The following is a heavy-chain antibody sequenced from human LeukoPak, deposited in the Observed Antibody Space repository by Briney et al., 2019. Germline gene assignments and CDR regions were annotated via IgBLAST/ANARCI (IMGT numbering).Heavy chain of an antibody. D-gene: IGHD5-24*01. CDR1: GFTFSSYS. CDR2: ISSSSSYI. J-gene: IGHJ4*02. CDR3: ARDGYGYNSFDY. Sequence: GGSLRLSCAASGFTFSSYSMNWVRQAPGKGLEWVSSISSSSSYIYYADSVKGRFTISRDNSKNTLYLQMNSLRAQDTAVYYCARDGYGYNSFDYWGQGTLVTVSS. V-gene: IGHV3-21*01.